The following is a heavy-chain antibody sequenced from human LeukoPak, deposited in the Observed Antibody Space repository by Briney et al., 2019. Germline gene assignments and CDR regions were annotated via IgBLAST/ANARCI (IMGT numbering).Heavy chain of an antibody. CDR2: IWKDGSNK. CDR1: GFTFSSYG. V-gene: IGHV3-33*06. J-gene: IGHJ3*02. D-gene: IGHD2-15*01. CDR3: SKERNDCSGGSCHYLDAFDI. Sequence: PGGCMRLSCAVAGFTFSSYGMDWVRQAQGKGRGWEAVIWKDGSNKYYAYSVKVLFTISRDNSKNTLYLQMNSLRAEDTAVYYCSKERNDCSGGSCHYLDAFDIWGQGTMFTVSS.